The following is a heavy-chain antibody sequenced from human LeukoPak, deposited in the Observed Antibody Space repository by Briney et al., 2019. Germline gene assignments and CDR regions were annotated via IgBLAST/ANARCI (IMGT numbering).Heavy chain of an antibody. CDR1: GFTFSSYS. CDR2: ISSSSSYI. V-gene: IGHV3-21*01. J-gene: IGHJ4*02. CDR3: AREEYSSSWTWDY. D-gene: IGHD6-13*01. Sequence: PGGSLRLSCAASGFTFSSYSMNWVRQAPGKGLEWVSSISSSSSYIYYADSVKGRFTISRDNAKNSLYLQMNSLRAEDTAVYYCAREEYSSSWTWDYWGQGTLGTVSS.